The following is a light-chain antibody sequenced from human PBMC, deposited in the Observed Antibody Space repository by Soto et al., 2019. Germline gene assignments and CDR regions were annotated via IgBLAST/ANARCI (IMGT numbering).Light chain of an antibody. CDR3: SSHTTTSTVYV. CDR1: SSDVGGYNF. V-gene: IGLV2-14*03. J-gene: IGLJ1*01. Sequence: QSALTQPASVSVSPGQSITISCTGTSSDVGGYNFVSWYQQHPGKAPKLMIYDVSNWPSGVSNRFSGSKSGNTASLTISGLQAEDEADYYCSSHTTTSTVYVFGTGTKLTVL. CDR2: DVS.